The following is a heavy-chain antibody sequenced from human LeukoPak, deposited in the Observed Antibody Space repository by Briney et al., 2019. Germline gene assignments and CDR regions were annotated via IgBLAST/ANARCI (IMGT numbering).Heavy chain of an antibody. J-gene: IGHJ4*02. CDR3: ARMAYSGSYYFDY. V-gene: IGHV4-38-2*01. Sequence: SETLSLTCAVSGYSISSGYYWGWIRQPPGKGLEWIGSIYHSGSTYYNPSLKSRVTISVDTSKNQFSPKLSSVTAADTAVYYCARMAYSGSYYFDYWGQGTLVTVSS. D-gene: IGHD1-26*01. CDR1: GYSISSGYY. CDR2: IYHSGST.